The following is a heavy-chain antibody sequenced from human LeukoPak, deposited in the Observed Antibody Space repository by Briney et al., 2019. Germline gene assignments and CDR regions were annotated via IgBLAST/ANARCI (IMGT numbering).Heavy chain of an antibody. CDR2: ISGSGGST. V-gene: IGHV3-23*01. J-gene: IGHJ6*03. CDR1: RSSFSNYW. Sequence: PGGSLRLSCAASRSSFSNYWIHWVRQAPGKGLEWVSAISGSGGSTYYADSVKGRFTISRDNSKDTLYLQMNSLRAEDTAIYYCAKNGDRGAYCTGGTCYPYFYYYMDVWGKGTTVTI. D-gene: IGHD2-15*01. CDR3: AKNGDRGAYCTGGTCYPYFYYYMDV.